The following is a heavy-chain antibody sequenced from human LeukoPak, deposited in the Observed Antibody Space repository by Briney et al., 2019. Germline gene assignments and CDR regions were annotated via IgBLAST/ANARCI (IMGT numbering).Heavy chain of an antibody. Sequence: PGGSLRLSCAASGFSFSNSWMHSVRQAPWKGLVWVSRINSDGSTTYYADSVKGRFTISRDNAKNTLFLQMNSMRPENTALYYGASDLANVWTVYPHYWGQGTLVTVSS. CDR3: ASDLANVWTVYPHY. CDR1: GFSFSNSW. J-gene: IGHJ4*02. D-gene: IGHD3/OR15-3a*01. CDR2: INSDGSTT. V-gene: IGHV3-74*01.